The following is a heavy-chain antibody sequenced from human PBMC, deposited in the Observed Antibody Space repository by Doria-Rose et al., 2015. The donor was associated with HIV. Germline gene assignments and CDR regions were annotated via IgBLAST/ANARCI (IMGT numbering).Heavy chain of an antibody. D-gene: IGHD6-13*01. CDR2: IFSDAER. CDR1: GVSLSSPGMG. Sequence: QITLKESGPVLVKPTETLTLTCTVSGVSLSSPGMGVSWIRQPPGKALEWLANIFSDAERSYKTSLKSRLTIARGTSKSQVVLIMTDMDPVDTATYYCARIKSSRWYHKYYFDFWGQGTLVIVSA. V-gene: IGHV2-26*01. CDR3: ARIKSSRWYHKYYFDF. J-gene: IGHJ4*02.